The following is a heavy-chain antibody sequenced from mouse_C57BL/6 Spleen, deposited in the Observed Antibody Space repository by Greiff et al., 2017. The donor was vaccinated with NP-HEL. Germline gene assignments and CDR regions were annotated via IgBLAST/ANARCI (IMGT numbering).Heavy chain of an antibody. Sequence: QVHVKQSGAELVKPGASVKISCKASGYAFSSYWMNWVKQRPGKGLEWIGQIYPGDGDTNYNGKFKGKATLTADKSSSTAYMQLSSLTSEDSAVYFCAREGGNSYFDYWGQGTTLTVSS. CDR1: GYAFSSYW. V-gene: IGHV1-80*01. J-gene: IGHJ2*01. CDR2: IYPGDGDT. CDR3: AREGGNSYFDY. D-gene: IGHD2-1*01.